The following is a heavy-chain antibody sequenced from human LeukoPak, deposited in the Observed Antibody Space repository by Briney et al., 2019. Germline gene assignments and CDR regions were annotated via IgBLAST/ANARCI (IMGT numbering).Heavy chain of an antibody. CDR2: MYSSGSF. CDR3: VSGPNYYDSSGYYRSEYFQY. Sequence: SDTLSLICAVSGDSISSSNWWGWIRQPPGKGLEWIGYMYSSGSFYYKPSLRGRVTMSVDTPKNQFSLRLSSVTAVDTAVYYCVSGPNYYDSSGYYRSEYFQYWGQGTLVTVSS. V-gene: IGHV4-28*05. J-gene: IGHJ1*01. D-gene: IGHD3-22*01. CDR1: GDSISSSNW.